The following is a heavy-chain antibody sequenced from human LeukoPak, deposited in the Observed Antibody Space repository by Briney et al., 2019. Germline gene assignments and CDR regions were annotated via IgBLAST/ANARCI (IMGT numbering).Heavy chain of an antibody. CDR3: ARDPTKDYYGSWFDP. Sequence: PSETLSLTCTVSGGSISSYYWSWIRQPAGKRLEWIGRIYTSGSTNYNPSLKSRVTMSVDTSKNQFSLKLSSVTAADTAVYYCARDPTKDYYGSWFDPWGQGTLVTVSS. J-gene: IGHJ5*02. CDR1: GGSISSYY. CDR2: IYTSGST. V-gene: IGHV4-4*07. D-gene: IGHD3-10*01.